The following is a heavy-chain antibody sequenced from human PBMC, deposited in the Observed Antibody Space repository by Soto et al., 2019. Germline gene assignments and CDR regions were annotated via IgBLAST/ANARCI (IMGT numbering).Heavy chain of an antibody. D-gene: IGHD5-12*01. CDR3: VRDRGYTGYDLEY. CDR2: INSGSSTI. CDR1: GFTFRSYA. Sequence: EVQLVESGGGLVQPGGSLRLSCAASGFTFRSYAMNWVRQAPGKGLEWVSYINSGSSTIYYADSAKGRVSISRDNAKNSLYLQMNSLRDEDTALYFCVRDRGYTGYDLEYWGQGALVTVSS. J-gene: IGHJ4*02. V-gene: IGHV3-48*02.